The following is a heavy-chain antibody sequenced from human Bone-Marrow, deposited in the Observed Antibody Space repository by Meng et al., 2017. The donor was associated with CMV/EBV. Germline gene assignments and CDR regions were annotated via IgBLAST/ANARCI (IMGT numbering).Heavy chain of an antibody. J-gene: IGHJ5*02. CDR3: ARGGIAAAFYNWFDP. CDR2: IIPILGIA. CDR1: GGTFSSYA. V-gene: IGHV1-69*10. Sequence: SVKVSCKASGGTFSSYAISWVRQAPGQGLEWMGGIIPILGIANYAQKFQGRVTITADKSTSTAYMELSSLRSEDTAVYYCARGGIAAAFYNWFDPWGQGTLVTVSS. D-gene: IGHD6-13*01.